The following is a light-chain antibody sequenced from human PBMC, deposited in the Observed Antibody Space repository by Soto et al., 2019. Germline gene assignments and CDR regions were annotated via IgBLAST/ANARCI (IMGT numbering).Light chain of an antibody. CDR3: QRYDSFRT. Sequence: EIVLTQSPGTLSLSPGERATLSCRASQSVRSNFLAWYQQKPGQAPRLLIYGASNRATGIPVRFSGSGSGTDFTLTITRLEPEDFAMYYCQRYDSFRTFGQGTKVDIK. V-gene: IGKV3-20*01. CDR1: QSVRSNF. CDR2: GAS. J-gene: IGKJ1*01.